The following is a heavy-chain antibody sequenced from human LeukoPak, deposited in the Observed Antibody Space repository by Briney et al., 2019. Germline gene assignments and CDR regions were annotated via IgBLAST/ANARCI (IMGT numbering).Heavy chain of an antibody. V-gene: IGHV3-7*01. D-gene: IGHD6-13*01. CDR1: GFSVSGYW. J-gene: IGHJ4*02. CDR3: AREWQGGIAAAGTRIEGDY. CDR2: IKQEGSEK. Sequence: GGSLRLSCAVSGFSVSGYWMTWVRQAPGKGLEGVANIKQEGSEKNYVDSVKGRFTTSRDNAENSLFLQMNSLRVEDTAVYYCAREWQGGIAAAGTRIEGDYWGQGTMVAVSS.